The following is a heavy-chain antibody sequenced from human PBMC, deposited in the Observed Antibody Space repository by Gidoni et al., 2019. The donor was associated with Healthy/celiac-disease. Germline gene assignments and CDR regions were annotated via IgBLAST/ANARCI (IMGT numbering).Heavy chain of an antibody. CDR1: GFTFSSSA. V-gene: IGHV3-23*01. CDR2: ISGSGCST. D-gene: IGHD6-13*01. J-gene: IGHJ4*02. Sequence: EVQLLESGGGLVQPGGSLRLSCAAAGFTFSSSAMGWVRQAPGKGLEWVSAISGSGCSTYYADSVKCRFTIARDNSKNTLYLQMNSLRAEDTAVYYCAKEGPGGQQLELDYWGQGTLVTVSS. CDR3: AKEGPGGQQLELDY.